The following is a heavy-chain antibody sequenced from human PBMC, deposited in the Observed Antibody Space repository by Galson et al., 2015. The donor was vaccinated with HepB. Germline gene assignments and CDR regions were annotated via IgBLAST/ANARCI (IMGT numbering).Heavy chain of an antibody. J-gene: IGHJ5*02. CDR1: GGSFSGYY. CDR2: INHSGST. V-gene: IGHV4-34*01. D-gene: IGHD6-6*01. CDR3: ARGPIAARWNWFDP. Sequence: LSLTCAVYGGSFSGYYWSWIRQPPGKGLEWIGEINHSGSTNYNPSLKSRVTISVDTSKNQFSLKLSSVTAADTAVYYCARGPIAARWNWFDPWGQGTLVTVSS.